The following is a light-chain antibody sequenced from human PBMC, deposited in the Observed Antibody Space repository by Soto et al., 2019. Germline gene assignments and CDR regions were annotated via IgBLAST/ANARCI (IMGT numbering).Light chain of an antibody. V-gene: IGKV4-1*01. Sequence: IVLTQSPDSLALSLCDRATINCKSSRSVLSKNKNYLAWYQQNPGQPPKLLIYWASTRESGVPDRFSGSGSGTDFTLTISSLQAEDVAVYYCQQFYNTPFTFGPGTKVDIK. CDR1: RSVLSKNKNY. J-gene: IGKJ3*01. CDR3: QQFYNTPFT. CDR2: WAS.